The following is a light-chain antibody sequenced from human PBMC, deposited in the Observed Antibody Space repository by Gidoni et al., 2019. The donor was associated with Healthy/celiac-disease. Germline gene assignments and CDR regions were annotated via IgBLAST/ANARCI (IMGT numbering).Light chain of an antibody. CDR2: GAS. CDR3: QQYNNWPRT. Sequence: EIVMTQFPATLSVSPGERATLSCRASQSVSSNLAWYQQKPGQAPRPLIYGASTRATGIPARFSGSGSGTEFTLTISSLQSEDFAVYYCQQYNNWPRTFGQGTKVEIK. V-gene: IGKV3-15*01. CDR1: QSVSSN. J-gene: IGKJ1*01.